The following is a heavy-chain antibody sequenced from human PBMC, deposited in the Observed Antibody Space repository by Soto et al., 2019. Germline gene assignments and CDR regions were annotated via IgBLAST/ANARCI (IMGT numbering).Heavy chain of an antibody. CDR2: IYYSGST. D-gene: IGHD3-10*01. V-gene: IGHV4-39*01. CDR1: GGGGSISSSSYY. CDR3: ARRNYGSGSYYFDY. Sequence: PSETLSLTCTVSGGGGSISSSSYYWGWIRQPPGKGLEWIGSIYYSGSTYYNLSLKSRVTISVDTSKNQFSLKLSSVTAADTAVYYCARRNYGSGSYYFDYWGQGTLVTVSS. J-gene: IGHJ4*02.